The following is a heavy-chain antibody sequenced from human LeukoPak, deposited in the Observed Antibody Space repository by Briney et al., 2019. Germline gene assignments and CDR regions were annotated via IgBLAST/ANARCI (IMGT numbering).Heavy chain of an antibody. CDR1: GFTVSRNY. J-gene: IGHJ4*02. D-gene: IGHD3-22*01. Sequence: GGSLTLSCAASGFTVSRNYMSWARHAPGKGLECVPFIFRGGSTYYADSVKGRFTISRDNSKSTLYLQMNSLRAEVTAVYYCAIAYYYDTSGYVDYWGQGTLVTVSS. CDR3: AIAYYYDTSGYVDY. V-gene: IGHV3-53*01. CDR2: IFRGGST.